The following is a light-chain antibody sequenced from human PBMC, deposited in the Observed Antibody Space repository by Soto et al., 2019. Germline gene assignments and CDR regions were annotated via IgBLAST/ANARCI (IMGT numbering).Light chain of an antibody. CDR3: CSYTSSSTYV. CDR1: SSDVGAYNY. J-gene: IGLJ1*01. V-gene: IGLV2-14*01. Sequence: QSVLTQPASVSGSPGQSITISCTGTSSDVGAYNYVSWFQQYPGKAPKLMIYDVSNRPSGVSNRFSGSKSGNTASLTISGLQAEDEADYYCCSYTSSSTYVFGTGTKVPS. CDR2: DVS.